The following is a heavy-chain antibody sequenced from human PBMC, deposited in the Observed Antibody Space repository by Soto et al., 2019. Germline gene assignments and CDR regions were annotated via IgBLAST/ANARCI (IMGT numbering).Heavy chain of an antibody. J-gene: IGHJ6*02. Sequence: EVHLVESGGGLIQPGGSLRLSCAASGFTVSNNSMNWVRQAPGKGLEWVSLINGGGRTYYADSVKIRFTMSRDSSKKMLYLQLDSLSAEDTATYYCTTAPIVRVWGQATTVTVSS. CDR3: TTAPIVRV. D-gene: IGHD3-10*02. CDR1: GFTVSNNS. CDR2: INGGGRT. V-gene: IGHV3-53*01.